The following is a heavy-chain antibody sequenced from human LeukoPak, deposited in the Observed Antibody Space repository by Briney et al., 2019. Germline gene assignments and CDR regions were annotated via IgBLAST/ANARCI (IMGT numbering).Heavy chain of an antibody. D-gene: IGHD1-26*01. CDR3: ARLGVVGATHYMDV. CDR2: IYYSGST. J-gene: IGHJ6*03. Sequence: SETLSLTCTVPGYSTSSGYYWGWIRQPPGKGLEWIGYIYYSGSTNYNPSLKSRVTISVDTSKNQFSLKLSSVTAADTAVYYCARLGVVGATHYMDVWGKGTTVTVSS. CDR1: GYSTSSGYY. V-gene: IGHV4-38-2*02.